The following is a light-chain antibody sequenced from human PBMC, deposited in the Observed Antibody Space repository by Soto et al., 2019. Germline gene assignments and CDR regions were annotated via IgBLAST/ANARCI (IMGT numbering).Light chain of an antibody. V-gene: IGLV2-14*01. J-gene: IGLJ1*01. CDR3: SSYTSSSIV. CDR2: EVS. Sequence: QSVLTQPASVSVSPGQSITISCTGTSSDVGGYNYASWYQQHPGKAPKLMIYEVSNRPSGVSNRFSGSKSGNTASLTISGLQAEDEADYYCSSYTSSSIVFGTGTKVTVL. CDR1: SSDVGGYNY.